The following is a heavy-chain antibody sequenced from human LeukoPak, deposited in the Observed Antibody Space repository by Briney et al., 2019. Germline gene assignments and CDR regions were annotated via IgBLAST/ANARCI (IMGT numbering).Heavy chain of an antibody. Sequence: KASETLSLTCPVSGGSISSSSYYWGWFRQPPGKGPARIGRIYYSGSPYYNQSLKSRVTISVDTYKSQFSLKLSSVTAADTAVYCCARQGDDIVVVIASLDAFDIWGQGTMVTVSS. CDR1: GGSISSSSYY. CDR3: ARQGDDIVVVIASLDAFDI. J-gene: IGHJ3*02. D-gene: IGHD2-21*01. CDR2: IYYSGSP. V-gene: IGHV4-39*01.